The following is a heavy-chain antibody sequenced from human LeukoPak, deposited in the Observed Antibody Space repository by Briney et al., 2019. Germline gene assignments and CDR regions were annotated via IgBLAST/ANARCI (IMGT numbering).Heavy chain of an antibody. V-gene: IGHV3-9*01. CDR2: ISWNSGTI. CDR1: GFTFDDYA. CDR3: AKDGELEYYFYYMDV. Sequence: GGSLRLSCAASGFTFDDYAMHWVRHAPGKGLEWVSGISWNSGTIAYADSVKGRFTISRDNAKKSLYLQMNSLRPEDTALYYCAKDGELEYYFYYMDVWGKGTTVTISS. D-gene: IGHD1-7*01. J-gene: IGHJ6*03.